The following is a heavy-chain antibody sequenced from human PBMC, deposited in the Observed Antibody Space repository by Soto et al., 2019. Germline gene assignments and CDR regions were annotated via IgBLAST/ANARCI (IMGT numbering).Heavy chain of an antibody. CDR1: GFTFTSSA. J-gene: IGHJ3*02. CDR2: IVVGSGNT. CDR3: AAELLEGYYYDSSGYYHPDAFDI. D-gene: IGHD3-22*01. V-gene: IGHV1-58*01. Sequence: GASVKVSCKASGFTFTSSAVQWVRQARGQRLEWIGWIVVGSGNTNYAQKFQERVTITRDMSTSTAYMELSSLRSEDTAVYYCAAELLEGYYYDSSGYYHPDAFDIWGQGTMVTVSS.